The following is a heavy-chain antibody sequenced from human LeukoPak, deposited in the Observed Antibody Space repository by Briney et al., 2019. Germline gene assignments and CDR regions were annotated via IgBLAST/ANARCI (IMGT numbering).Heavy chain of an antibody. V-gene: IGHV3-23*01. CDR2: ISGSGAST. J-gene: IGHJ4*02. CDR1: GFTFNSHA. CDR3: AKDVGKWESLHFFDY. Sequence: EGSLRLSCVASGFTFNSHAMSWVRQAPGKGLEWISGISGSGASTYYADSVKGRFTISRDDSRNTLYLQMNSLRGDDTAVYYCAKDVGKWESLHFFDYWGQGTLVTVSS. D-gene: IGHD1-26*01.